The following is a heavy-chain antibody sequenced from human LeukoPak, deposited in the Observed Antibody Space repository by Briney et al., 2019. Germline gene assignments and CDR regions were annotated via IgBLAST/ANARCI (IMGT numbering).Heavy chain of an antibody. Sequence: SETLSLTCTVSGGSISSYYWSWIRQPPGKGLEWIGYIYYSGSTNYNPSLKSRVTISVDTSKNQFSLKLSSVTAADTAVYYCARQYSSGWFRDYYYYYMDVWGKGTTVTVSS. V-gene: IGHV4-59*08. CDR1: GGSISSYY. J-gene: IGHJ6*03. D-gene: IGHD6-19*01. CDR3: ARQYSSGWFRDYYYYYMDV. CDR2: IYYSGST.